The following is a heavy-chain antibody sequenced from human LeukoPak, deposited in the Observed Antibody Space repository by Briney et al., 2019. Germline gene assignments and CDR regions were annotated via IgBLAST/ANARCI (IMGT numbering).Heavy chain of an antibody. J-gene: IGHJ4*02. V-gene: IGHV3-23*01. Sequence: GGSLRLSCAGTGFAFNMFAIDWVRQAPGKGLEWVSGLSRGGSTTNYADSVKGRFTISRDKSQNSVFLQLNSRRPEDTAVYYCARQQRIRHCSEGVCTEGYYFDYWGQGTLVTVSS. CDR2: LSRGGSTT. CDR3: ARQQRIRHCSEGVCTEGYYFDY. D-gene: IGHD2-15*01. CDR1: GFAFNMFA.